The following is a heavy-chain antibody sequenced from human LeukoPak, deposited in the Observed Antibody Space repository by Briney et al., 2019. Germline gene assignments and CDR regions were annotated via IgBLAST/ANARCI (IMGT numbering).Heavy chain of an antibody. V-gene: IGHV4-38-2*01. CDR3: ARGDIPDF. J-gene: IGHJ4*02. CDR2: IYHSGNT. Sequence: PSETLSLTCGVSGYSISSGYYWGWIRQSPGKGLEWTGSIYHSGNTYYNLSLKSRVTISVDTSKNQFSLKLSSVTAVDTAVYYCARGDIPDFWGQGTLVTVSS. CDR1: GYSISSGYY. D-gene: IGHD2-21*01.